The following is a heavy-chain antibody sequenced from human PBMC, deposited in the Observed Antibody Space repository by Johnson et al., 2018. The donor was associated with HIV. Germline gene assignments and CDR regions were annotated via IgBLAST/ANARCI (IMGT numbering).Heavy chain of an antibody. J-gene: IGHJ3*02. Sequence: MLLVESGGGVVQPGRSLRLSCAASGFTFSSYALTWVRQAPGKGLEWVSTVSDGAGNTYYADSVKGRFTISRDNAKNSLHLQMTSLRAEDTAVYYCARDQSEVDAFDIWGQGTMVTVSS. CDR1: GFTFSSYA. CDR2: VSDGAGNT. CDR3: ARDQSEVDAFDI. V-gene: IGHV3-23*04.